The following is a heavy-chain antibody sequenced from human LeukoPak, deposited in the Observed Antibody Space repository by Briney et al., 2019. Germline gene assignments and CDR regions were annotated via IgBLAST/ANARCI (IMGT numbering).Heavy chain of an antibody. J-gene: IGHJ4*02. CDR3: AKGEIGITMVVVV. CDR1: GFTFSSYD. V-gene: IGHV3-30*18. D-gene: IGHD3-22*01. CDR2: ISYDGSNK. Sequence: GRSLRLSCAASGFTFSSYDMHWVRQAPGKGLEWVAVISYDGSNKYYADSVKGRFTISRDNSKNTLYLQMNSLRAEDTAVYYCAKGEIGITMVVVVWGQGTLVTVSS.